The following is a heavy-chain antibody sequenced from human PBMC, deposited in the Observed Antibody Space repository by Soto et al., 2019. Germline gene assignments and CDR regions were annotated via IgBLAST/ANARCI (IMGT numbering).Heavy chain of an antibody. D-gene: IGHD3-10*01. Sequence: QVQLQESGPGLVKPSETLSLTCTVSGGSISSYYWSWIRQPPGKGLEWIGYIYYSGSTNYNPSLKSRVTISVDTSKNQFSLKLSSVTAADTAVYYCASLMGRGGSDDYWGQGTLVTVSS. J-gene: IGHJ4*02. CDR3: ASLMGRGGSDDY. CDR2: IYYSGST. CDR1: GGSISSYY. V-gene: IGHV4-59*01.